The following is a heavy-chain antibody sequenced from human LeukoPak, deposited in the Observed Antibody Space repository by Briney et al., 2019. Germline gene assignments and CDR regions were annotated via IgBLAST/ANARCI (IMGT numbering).Heavy chain of an antibody. CDR3: ATGVL. J-gene: IGHJ4*02. V-gene: IGHV3-48*03. Sequence: GGSLRLSCAASGFTFSSYEINWVRQAPGKGLEWPSYISSSGSTIYYADSVKGRFTISRDNAKSSLYLQVISLRAEDTAVYYCATGVLWGQGTLVTVSS. CDR1: GFTFSSYE. CDR2: ISSSGSTI.